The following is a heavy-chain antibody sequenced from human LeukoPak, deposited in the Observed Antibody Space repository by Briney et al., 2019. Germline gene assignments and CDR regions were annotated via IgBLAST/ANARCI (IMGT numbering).Heavy chain of an antibody. CDR2: ITTDGSST. J-gene: IGHJ4*02. D-gene: IGHD5-12*01. V-gene: IGHV3-74*01. CDR1: GFTISSYW. CDR3: ATGYSGNGVGY. Sequence: GGSLRLSCAASGFTISSYWMHWVRQRPGKGLVWVSRITTDGSSTTYADSVKGRFTVSRDSAKNTLYLQMNSLRAEDTAVYYCATGYSGNGVGYWGQGTLVTVSS.